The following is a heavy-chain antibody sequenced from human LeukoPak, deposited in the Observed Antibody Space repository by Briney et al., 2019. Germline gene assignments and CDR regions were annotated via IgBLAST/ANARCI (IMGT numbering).Heavy chain of an antibody. J-gene: IGHJ5*02. CDR2: IYPSGTT. Sequence: SETLSLTCTVSGYSISSGYYWGWIRQPPGQGLEWIGNIYPSGTTYYNPSLKTRVTISVDTSKNQFSLKLSSVTAADTAVYFCARAYSSSWYFNWFDPWGQGTLVTVSS. V-gene: IGHV4-38-2*02. CDR1: GYSISSGYY. CDR3: ARAYSSSWYFNWFDP. D-gene: IGHD6-13*01.